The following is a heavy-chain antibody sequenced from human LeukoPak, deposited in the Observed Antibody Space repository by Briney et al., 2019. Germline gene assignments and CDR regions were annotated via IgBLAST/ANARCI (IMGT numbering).Heavy chain of an antibody. CDR3: ARARSGYYYYLHY. Sequence: GGSPRLSCAASGFSFSSYDMHWVRQATGKGLEWVSRIGTAGDTSYLGSVKGRLTISRENARDSLYLQMTSLRAGDTAVYYCARARSGYYYYLHYWGQGTLVTVSS. CDR2: IGTAGDT. CDR1: GFSFSSYD. J-gene: IGHJ4*02. V-gene: IGHV3-13*01. D-gene: IGHD3-22*01.